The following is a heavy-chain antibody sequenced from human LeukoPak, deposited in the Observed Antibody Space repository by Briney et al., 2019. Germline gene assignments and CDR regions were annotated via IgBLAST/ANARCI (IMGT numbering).Heavy chain of an antibody. CDR3: ARKENVYYYFDY. D-gene: IGHD3-10*01. CDR2: IYHSGTT. V-gene: IGHV4-28*01. CDR1: GYSITSSSW. Sequence: SETLSLTCAASGYSITSSSWWGWIRQRPGKGLEGIGYIYHSGTTYYNPSLQSRVTMSVDTSKNQFSLKLSSVTAVDTAVYYCARKENVYYYFDYWGQGTLVTVSS. J-gene: IGHJ4*02.